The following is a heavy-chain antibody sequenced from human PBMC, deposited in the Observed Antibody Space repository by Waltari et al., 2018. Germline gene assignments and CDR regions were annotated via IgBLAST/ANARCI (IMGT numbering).Heavy chain of an antibody. CDR3: ARQGSGWYYFDY. D-gene: IGHD6-19*01. Sequence: QLQLQELGPGLVKPSETLSLTCTVSGGSISSSSYYWGWIRQPPGKGLEWIGSIYYSGSTYYNPSLKSRVTISVDTSKNQFSLKLSSVTAADTAVYYCARQGSGWYYFDYWGQGTLVTVSS. CDR1: GGSISSSSYY. J-gene: IGHJ4*02. V-gene: IGHV4-39*01. CDR2: IYYSGST.